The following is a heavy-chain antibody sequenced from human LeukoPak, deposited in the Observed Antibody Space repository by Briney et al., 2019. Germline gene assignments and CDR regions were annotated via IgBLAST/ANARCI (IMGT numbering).Heavy chain of an antibody. CDR2: MNPNSGNT. V-gene: IGHV1-8*01. CDR3: ASFLDYYGSGSYHCDY. Sequence: ASVKVSCKASGYTFTSYDIHWVRQATGQGLEWMGWMNPNSGNTGYAQKFQGRVTMTRNTSINTAYTELSSLRSEDTAVCYCASFLDYYGSGSYHCDYWGQGTRVTVSS. D-gene: IGHD3-10*01. J-gene: IGHJ4*02. CDR1: GYTFTSYD.